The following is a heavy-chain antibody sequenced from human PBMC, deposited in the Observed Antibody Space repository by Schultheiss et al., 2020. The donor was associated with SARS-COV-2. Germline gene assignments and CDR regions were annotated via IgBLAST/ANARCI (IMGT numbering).Heavy chain of an antibody. D-gene: IGHD2-2*01. J-gene: IGHJ6*02. CDR2: INPTSGGT. V-gene: IGHV1-2*06. CDR3: AREVYQPGGAWYYYYGMDV. Sequence: ASVKVSCKASGYTFTSYYMHWVRQAPGQGLEWMGRINPTSGGTNYAQKFQGRVTITRDTSASTAYMELSSLRSEDTAVYYCAREVYQPGGAWYYYYGMDVWGQGTTVTVSS. CDR1: GYTFTSYY.